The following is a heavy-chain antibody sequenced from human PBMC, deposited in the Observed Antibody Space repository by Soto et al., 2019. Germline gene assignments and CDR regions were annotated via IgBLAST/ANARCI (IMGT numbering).Heavy chain of an antibody. CDR1: GGSISSGDYY. J-gene: IGHJ4*02. CDR3: ARGPLPYPTDDY. CDR2: IYYSGST. D-gene: IGHD1-26*01. Sequence: SETLSLTCTVSGGSISSGDYYWSWIRQPPGKGLEWIGYIYYSGSTYYNPSLKSRVTISVDTSKNQFSLKLSSVTAADTAVYYCARGPLPYPTDDYWGQGTLVTVSS. V-gene: IGHV4-30-4*01.